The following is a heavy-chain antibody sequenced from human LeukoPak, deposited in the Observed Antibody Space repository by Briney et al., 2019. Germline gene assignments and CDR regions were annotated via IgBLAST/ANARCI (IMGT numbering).Heavy chain of an antibody. D-gene: IGHD3-3*01. CDR1: RFTFSNYA. J-gene: IGHJ4*02. Sequence: GGSLRLSCAASRFTFSNYAIHWVRQAPGKGLEWVAVISNDGSHKYYADSVRDRFTISRDNSRDTLYLQMDSLRPEDTAVYYCARDHYDFWSGSYFDYWGQGTLVTVSS. CDR3: ARDHYDFWSGSYFDY. CDR2: ISNDGSHK. V-gene: IGHV3-30*04.